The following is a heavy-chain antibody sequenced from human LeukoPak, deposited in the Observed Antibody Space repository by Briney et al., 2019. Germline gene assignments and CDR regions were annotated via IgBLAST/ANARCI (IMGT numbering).Heavy chain of an antibody. J-gene: IGHJ4*02. D-gene: IGHD6-13*01. CDR1: GFSFSSHA. CDR3: AKDSSSWYYFDY. V-gene: IGHV3-64D*06. Sequence: PGGSLRLSCSASGFSFSSHAMHWVRQAPGRGREYVTTISSNGDNTFYAASVKGRFTISRDNSKNTLYLQMSSLRAEDTAFYYCAKDSSSWYYFDYWGQGTLVIVSS. CDR2: ISSNGDNT.